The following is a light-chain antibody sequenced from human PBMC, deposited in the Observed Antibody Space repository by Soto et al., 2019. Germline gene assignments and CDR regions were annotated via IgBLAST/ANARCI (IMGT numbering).Light chain of an antibody. V-gene: IGLV2-14*01. CDR2: QVT. CDR1: SSDVGIYNY. Sequence: QSALTQPASVSGSPGQSITISCTGTSSDVGIYNYVSWYQQHPGKAPKLMIYQVTNRPSGVSNRFSGSKSGNTASLTISGLQAEDEADYYCSSYTGSTNXVFGTGTKVT. CDR3: SSYTGSTNXV. J-gene: IGLJ1*01.